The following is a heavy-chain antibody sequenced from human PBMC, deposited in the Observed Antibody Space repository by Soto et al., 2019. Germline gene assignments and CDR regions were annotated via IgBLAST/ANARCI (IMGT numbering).Heavy chain of an antibody. J-gene: IGHJ4*02. CDR1: GFTFSSYG. D-gene: IGHD1-26*01. CDR3: ARSYYIKWELRQKQIDY. V-gene: IGHV3-33*01. Sequence: GGSLRLSCAASGFTFSSYGMHWVRQAPGKGLEWVAVIWYDGSNKYYADSVKGRFTISRDNSKNTLYLQMNSLRAEDTAVYYCARSYYIKWELRQKQIDYWGQGTLVTVSS. CDR2: IWYDGSNK.